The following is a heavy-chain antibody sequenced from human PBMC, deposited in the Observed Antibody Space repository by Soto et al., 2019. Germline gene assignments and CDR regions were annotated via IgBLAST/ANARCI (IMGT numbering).Heavy chain of an antibody. D-gene: IGHD2-15*01. Sequence: PSETLSLTCAVYGGSFSGYYWSWIRQPPGKGLEWIGEINHSGSTNYNPSLKTRVTISVDTSKNQFSLKLTSVTAADTSVYFCARVLGYCSGGSCYHYYHYMDVWGRGTTVTVSS. CDR2: INHSGST. CDR1: GGSFSGYY. V-gene: IGHV4-34*01. CDR3: ARVLGYCSGGSCYHYYHYMDV. J-gene: IGHJ6*03.